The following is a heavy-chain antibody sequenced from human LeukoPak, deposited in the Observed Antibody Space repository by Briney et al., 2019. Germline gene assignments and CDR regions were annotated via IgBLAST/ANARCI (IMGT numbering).Heavy chain of an antibody. J-gene: IGHJ4*02. CDR2: IRDKAYGGTT. Sequence: GGSLRLSCTASGFTFSDYALSWFRQAPGKGLEWVGFIRDKAYGGTTDFAASVKGRFTISRDDSKSIAYLQINSLKTEDTAEYYCSRDSGAAAGTLDSWGQGTLVTVSS. CDR3: SRDSGAAAGTLDS. CDR1: GFTFSDYA. D-gene: IGHD6-13*01. V-gene: IGHV3-49*03.